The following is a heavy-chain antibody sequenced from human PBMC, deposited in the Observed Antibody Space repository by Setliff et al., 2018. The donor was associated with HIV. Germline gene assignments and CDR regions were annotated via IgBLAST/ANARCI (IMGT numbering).Heavy chain of an antibody. J-gene: IGHJ4*02. CDR2: INWNGASV. CDR3: ARDQSSSRTTGLDY. D-gene: IGHD1-1*01. Sequence: GGSLRLSCATSGFIFEDYGMNWVRQAPGKGLEWVSGINWNGASVGYADSVKGRFTISRDNAKNTLYLQMNSLRAEDTALYYCARDQSSSRTTGLDYWGQGALVTVSS. V-gene: IGHV3-20*04. CDR1: GFIFEDYG.